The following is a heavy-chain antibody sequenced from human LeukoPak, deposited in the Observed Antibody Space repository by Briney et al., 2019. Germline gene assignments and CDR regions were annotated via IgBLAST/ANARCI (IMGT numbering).Heavy chain of an antibody. D-gene: IGHD3-22*01. CDR2: IYSGGST. V-gene: IGHV3-66*01. CDR1: GFTVSSNY. J-gene: IGHJ4*02. CDR3: ARSYDSSGLPDGY. Sequence: GGSLRLSCAASGFTVSSNYMSWVRQAPGKGLEWVSVIYSGGSTYYADPVNGRFTISQDNSKNTLYLQMNSLRAEDTAVYYCARSYDSSGLPDGYWGQGTLVTVSS.